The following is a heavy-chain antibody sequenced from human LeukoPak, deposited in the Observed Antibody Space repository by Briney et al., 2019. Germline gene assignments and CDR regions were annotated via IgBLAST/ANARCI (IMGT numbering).Heavy chain of an antibody. CDR3: ARPTDNYYGSGSYYI. CDR1: GYSFTSYW. D-gene: IGHD3-10*01. J-gene: IGHJ4*02. CDR2: IDPSDSYT. V-gene: IGHV5-10-1*01. Sequence: GESLKISCKGSGYSFTSYWISWVRQMPGKGLEWMGRIDPSDSYTNYSPSFQGHVTISADKSISTAYLQWSSLKASDTAMYYCARPTDNYYGSGSYYIWGQGTLVTVSS.